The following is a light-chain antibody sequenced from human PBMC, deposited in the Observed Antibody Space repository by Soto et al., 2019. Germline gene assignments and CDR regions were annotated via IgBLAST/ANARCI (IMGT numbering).Light chain of an antibody. CDR1: QSINDW. Sequence: DIQMTQSPSTLSASVGDRVTITCRASQSINDWLAWYQQKPGKAPKLLIYDASTLQSGVPSRFSGSQSGTEFTLTISSLQPGDFATYYCQHYYGYSPWTFGQGTKVEFK. V-gene: IGKV1-5*01. CDR2: DAS. J-gene: IGKJ1*01. CDR3: QHYYGYSPWT.